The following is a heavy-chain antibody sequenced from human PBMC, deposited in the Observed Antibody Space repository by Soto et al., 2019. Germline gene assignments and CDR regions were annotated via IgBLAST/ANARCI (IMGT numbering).Heavy chain of an antibody. CDR2: IIPIFGTA. V-gene: IGHV1-69*13. CDR1: GGTFSSYA. CDR3: ANGSRFFGVVTYYFDY. J-gene: IGHJ4*02. D-gene: IGHD3-3*01. Sequence: ASVKVSCKASGGTFSSYAISWVRQAPGQPLEWMGGIIPIFGTANYAQKFQGRVMITADESTSTAYMELSSLRSEDTAVYYCANGSRFFGVVTYYFDYWGQGTLVTVSS.